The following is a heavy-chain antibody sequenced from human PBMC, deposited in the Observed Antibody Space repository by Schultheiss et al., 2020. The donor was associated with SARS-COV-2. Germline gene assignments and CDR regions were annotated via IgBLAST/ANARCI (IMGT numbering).Heavy chain of an antibody. CDR1: GFTFSSYW. V-gene: IGHV3-33*08. CDR3: ARDGEMTTVTYGDAFDI. J-gene: IGHJ3*02. D-gene: IGHD4-17*01. CDR2: IWYDGSNK. Sequence: GESLKISCAASGFTFSSYWMSWVRQAPGKGLEWVAVIWYDGSNKYYADSVKGRFTISRDNSKNTLYLQMNSLRAEDTAVYYCARDGEMTTVTYGDAFDIWGQGTMVTVSS.